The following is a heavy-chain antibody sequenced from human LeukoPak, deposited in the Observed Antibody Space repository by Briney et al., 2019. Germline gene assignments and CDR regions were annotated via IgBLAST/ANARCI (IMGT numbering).Heavy chain of an antibody. Sequence: GGALRLSCATSGFTFSNYAMSWVRQAPGKGLEWVSAISGSGGSINYADSVKGGFTISIANSKNALDLQMNILREEHTAVYCCAKGSVADYGGYRVFHYYVMDVWGEGPTVTVSS. CDR2: ISGSGGSI. V-gene: IGHV3-23*01. CDR1: GFTFSNYA. CDR3: AKGSVADYGGYRVFHYYVMDV. D-gene: IGHD4/OR15-4a*01. J-gene: IGHJ6*04.